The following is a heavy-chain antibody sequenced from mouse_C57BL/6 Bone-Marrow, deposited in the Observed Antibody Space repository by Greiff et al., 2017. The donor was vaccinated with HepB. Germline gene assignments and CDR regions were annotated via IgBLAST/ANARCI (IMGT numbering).Heavy chain of an antibody. CDR1: GFTFSDYY. CDR3: ARQHYDYGFAY. CDR2: ISNGGGST. D-gene: IGHD2-4*01. J-gene: IGHJ3*01. Sequence: EVMLVESGGGLVQPGGSLKLSCAASGFTFSDYYMYWVRQTPEKRLEWVAYISNGGGSTYYPDTVKGRFTISRDNAKNTLYLQMSRLKSEDTAMYYCARQHYDYGFAYWGQGTLVTVSA. V-gene: IGHV5-12*01.